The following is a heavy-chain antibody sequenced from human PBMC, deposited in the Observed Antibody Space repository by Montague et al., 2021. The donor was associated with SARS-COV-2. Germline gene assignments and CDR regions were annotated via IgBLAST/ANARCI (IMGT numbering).Heavy chain of an antibody. CDR3: ARDQGYNWNYYYYYGMDV. Sequence: SETLSLTCAVYGGSFSGYYWSWIRQPPGKGLEWIGEINHSGSTNYNPSLKSRVTISVDTSKNQLSLKLSSVTAADTAVYYCARDQGYNWNYYYYYGMDVWGQGTTVTVSS. CDR2: INHSGST. CDR1: GGSFSGYY. J-gene: IGHJ6*02. V-gene: IGHV4-34*01. D-gene: IGHD1-20*01.